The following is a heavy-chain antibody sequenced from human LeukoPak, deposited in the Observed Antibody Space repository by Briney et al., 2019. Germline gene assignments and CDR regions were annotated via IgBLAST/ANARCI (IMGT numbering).Heavy chain of an antibody. CDR1: GGTFSSYA. CDR3: ARDVRYCSSTSCYPYYYYGMDV. J-gene: IGHJ6*02. CDR2: ISAHNGNT. D-gene: IGHD2-2*01. V-gene: IGHV1-18*01. Sequence: ASVKVSCKASGGTFSSYAISWVRQAPGQGLEWMGWISAHNGNTNYAQKLQGRVTMTTDTSTSTAYMELRSLRSDDTAVYYCARDVRYCSSTSCYPYYYYGMDVWGQGTTVTVSS.